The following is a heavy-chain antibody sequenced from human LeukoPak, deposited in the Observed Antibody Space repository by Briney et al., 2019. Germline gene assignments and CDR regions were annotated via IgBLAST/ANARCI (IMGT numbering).Heavy chain of an antibody. D-gene: IGHD3-3*01. V-gene: IGHV3-23*01. J-gene: IGHJ6*03. CDR1: GFTFSSYG. Sequence: GGSLRLSCAASGFTFSSYGMSWVRQAPGKGLEWVSAISGSGGSTYYADSVKGRFTISRDNSKNTLYLQMNSLRAEDTAVYYCAKARVVTYYYYYYMDVWGKGTTVTVSS. CDR3: AKARVVTYYYYYYMDV. CDR2: ISGSGGST.